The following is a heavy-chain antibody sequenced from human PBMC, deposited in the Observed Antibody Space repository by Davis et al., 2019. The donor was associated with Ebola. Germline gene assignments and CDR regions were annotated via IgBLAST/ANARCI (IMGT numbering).Heavy chain of an antibody. CDR2: INHSGST. CDR1: GGSFSGYY. D-gene: IGHD5-18*01. Sequence: SETLSLTCAVYGGSFSGYYWSWIRQPPGKGLEWIGEINHSGSTNYNPSLKSRVTISVDTSKNQSSLKLSSVTAADTAVYYCARGSVDTAMVRKYYFDYWGQGTLVTVSS. V-gene: IGHV4-34*01. J-gene: IGHJ4*02. CDR3: ARGSVDTAMVRKYYFDY.